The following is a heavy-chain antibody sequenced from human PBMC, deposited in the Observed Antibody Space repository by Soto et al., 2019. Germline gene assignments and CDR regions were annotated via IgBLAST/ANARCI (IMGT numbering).Heavy chain of an antibody. V-gene: IGHV3-30*18. J-gene: IGHJ5*02. CDR2: ISYDGSNE. Sequence: GALRLSCAASVFTCNTYGMHWVRQAPGKGLEWVAFISYDGSNEYYADSVKGRFTISRDNSKNTVFLQMNSLRGEDTAVYYCAKSLAVAAGWFDPWGQGALVTVSS. CDR1: VFTCNTYG. D-gene: IGHD6-19*01. CDR3: AKSLAVAAGWFDP.